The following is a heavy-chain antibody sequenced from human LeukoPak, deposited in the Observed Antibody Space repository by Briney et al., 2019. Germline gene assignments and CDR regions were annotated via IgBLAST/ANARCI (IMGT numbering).Heavy chain of an antibody. V-gene: IGHV3-48*02. CDR3: ARDWPHRGNWFDP. Sequence: GGSLRLSCAASGFTFSSYNMNWVRQAPGKGLEWVSYISSSSGSIYYADSVKGRFTISRDNAKNSLYLQMNSLRDEDSAVYYCARDWPHRGNWFDPWGQGSLVTVSS. D-gene: IGHD1-26*01. CDR2: ISSSSGSI. CDR1: GFTFSSYN. J-gene: IGHJ5*02.